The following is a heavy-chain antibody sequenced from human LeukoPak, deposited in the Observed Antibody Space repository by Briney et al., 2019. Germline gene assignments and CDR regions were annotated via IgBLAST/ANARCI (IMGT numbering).Heavy chain of an antibody. Sequence: GGSLRLSCTASGFTFSNYWMHWVRQAPGKGLAWVSRISTDGSTRHYADSVKGRFTSSRDNAKNTVYLQMNSLRAEDTAMYYCASASSHRMAAGCDFWGPGTLVTVSS. CDR1: GFTFSNYW. CDR3: ASASSHRMAAGCDF. CDR2: ISTDGSTR. D-gene: IGHD6-13*01. J-gene: IGHJ4*02. V-gene: IGHV3-74*01.